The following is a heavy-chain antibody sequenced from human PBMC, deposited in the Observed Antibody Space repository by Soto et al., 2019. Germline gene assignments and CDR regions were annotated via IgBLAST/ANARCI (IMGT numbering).Heavy chain of an antibody. CDR2: IGAYNGNT. V-gene: IGHV1-18*01. J-gene: IGHJ4*02. CDR1: GYTFSNYG. CDR3: ARRNGGTGFDY. Sequence: ASVKVSCKASGYTFSNYGITWVRQAPGQGLEWMEWIGAYNGNTHYAQKLQGRVTMTTDTSTSTVYMEMRSLRSDDTAVYYCARRNGGTGFDYWGQGTLVTVSS. D-gene: IGHD1-1*01.